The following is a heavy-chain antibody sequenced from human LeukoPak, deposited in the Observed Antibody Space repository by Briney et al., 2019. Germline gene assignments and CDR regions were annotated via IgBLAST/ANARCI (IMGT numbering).Heavy chain of an antibody. D-gene: IGHD1-26*01. V-gene: IGHV3-48*04. CDR3: ARDGAREESDAFDI. CDR2: ISSSSSTI. CDR1: GFTFSSYS. J-gene: IGHJ3*02. Sequence: GGSLRLSCAASGFTFSSYSMNWVRQAPGKGLEWVSYISSSSSTIYYADSVKGRFTISRDNAKNSLYLQMNSLRAEDTAVYYCARDGAREESDAFDIWGQGTMVTVSS.